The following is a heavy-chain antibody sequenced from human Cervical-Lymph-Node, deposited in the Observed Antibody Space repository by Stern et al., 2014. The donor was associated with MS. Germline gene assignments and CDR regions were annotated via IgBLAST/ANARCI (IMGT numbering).Heavy chain of an antibody. Sequence: VQLVESGPGLVKPSKTLSLTCTVSGGSISRGDYFWSWIRQFPGKGLEWIGYISPSGSTYYNPSLKSRLTISMDTSKSQFSLKLTSVTAADTAVYYCARDGVVREVTYNWFDPWGQGTLVTVSS. CDR3: ARDGVVREVTYNWFDP. CDR1: GGSISRGDYF. V-gene: IGHV4-31*03. CDR2: ISPSGST. D-gene: IGHD3-10*01. J-gene: IGHJ5*02.